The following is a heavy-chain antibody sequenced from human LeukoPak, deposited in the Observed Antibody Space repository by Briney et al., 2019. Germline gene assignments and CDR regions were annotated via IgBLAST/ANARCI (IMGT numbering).Heavy chain of an antibody. V-gene: IGHV3-66*02. CDR1: GFSLSRYG. J-gene: IGHJ5*02. CDR3: ARRIAAAGHNWFDP. CDR2: IYSGGST. D-gene: IGHD6-13*01. Sequence: GGSLRLSCVASGFSLSRYGMSWVRQAPGKGLEWVSVIYSGGSTYYADSVKGRFTISRDNSKNTLYLQMNSLRAEDTAVYYCARRIAAAGHNWFDPWGQGTLVTVSS.